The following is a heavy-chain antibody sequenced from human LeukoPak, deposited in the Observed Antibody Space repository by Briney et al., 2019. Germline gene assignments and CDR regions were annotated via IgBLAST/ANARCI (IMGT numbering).Heavy chain of an antibody. Sequence: GGSLRLSCEASGFAFDDYAMHWVRQAPGKGLEWVSGISWNSGSIGYVDSVKGRFTISRDNAKNSLYLQMNSLRAEDMALYYCAIAKGDFWSGYYAYWGQGTLVTVSS. D-gene: IGHD3-3*01. V-gene: IGHV3-9*03. CDR3: AIAKGDFWSGYYAY. CDR1: GFAFDDYA. J-gene: IGHJ4*02. CDR2: ISWNSGSI.